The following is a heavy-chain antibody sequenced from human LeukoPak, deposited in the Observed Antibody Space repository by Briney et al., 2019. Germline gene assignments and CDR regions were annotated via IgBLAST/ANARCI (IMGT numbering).Heavy chain of an antibody. D-gene: IGHD6-19*01. J-gene: IGHJ6*02. Sequence: SETLSLTCTVSGGSISSYHLSWIRQSPGKGLEWIGYILSSGSTDYNPSFKSRVTISRDTPNNQCSLRLSSVTAADTAVYYCARDQAGYRSGWSYYNGMDVWGQGTTVTVS. V-gene: IGHV4-59*01. CDR3: ARDQAGYRSGWSYYNGMDV. CDR1: GGSISSYH. CDR2: ILSSGST.